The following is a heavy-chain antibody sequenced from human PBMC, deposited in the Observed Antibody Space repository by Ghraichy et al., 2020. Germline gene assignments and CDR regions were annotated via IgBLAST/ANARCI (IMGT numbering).Heavy chain of an antibody. CDR1: GFTFSSYS. D-gene: IGHD6-19*01. V-gene: IGHV3-21*01. J-gene: IGHJ4*02. CDR2: ISSSSSYI. CDR3: ARDSSGWTSSDY. Sequence: GGSLRLSCAASGFTFSSYSMNWVRRAPGKGLEWVSSISSSSSYIYYAASVKCRLTISRDNAKNSLYLHMNSLKAEDTAVYYCARDSSGWTSSDYWGQGTLVTVSS.